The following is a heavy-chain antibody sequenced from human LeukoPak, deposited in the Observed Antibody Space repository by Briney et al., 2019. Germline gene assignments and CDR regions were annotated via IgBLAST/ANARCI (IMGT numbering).Heavy chain of an antibody. D-gene: IGHD5-12*01. CDR2: INHSGST. CDR3: ARGTLVATISAKYYYYYGMDV. V-gene: IGHV4-34*01. Sequence: SETLSLTCAVYGGSFSGYYWSWIRQPPGKGLEWIGEINHSGSTNYNPSLKSRVTISVDTSKNQFSLKLSSVTAADTAVYYCARGTLVATISAKYYYYYGMDVWGQGTTVTVSS. CDR1: GGSFSGYY. J-gene: IGHJ6*02.